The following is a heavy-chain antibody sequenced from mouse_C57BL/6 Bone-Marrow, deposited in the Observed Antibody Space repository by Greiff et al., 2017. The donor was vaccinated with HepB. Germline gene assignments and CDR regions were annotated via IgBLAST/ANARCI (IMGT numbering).Heavy chain of an antibody. CDR2: ISYDGSN. CDR3: ARDMINPYWYFDV. CDR1: GYSITSGYY. D-gene: IGHD2-4*01. V-gene: IGHV3-6*01. J-gene: IGHJ1*03. Sequence: EVQLVESGPGLVKPSQSLSLTCSVTGYSITSGYYWNWIRQFPENKLEWMGYISYDGSNNYNPTLKNRSSITLDTSKNQFFLKLNSVTTEDTATYYCARDMINPYWYFDVWGTGTTVTVSS.